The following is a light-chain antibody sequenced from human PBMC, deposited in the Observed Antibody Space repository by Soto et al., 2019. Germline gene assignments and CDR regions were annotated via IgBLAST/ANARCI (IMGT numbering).Light chain of an antibody. V-gene: IGKV1-27*01. CDR3: QKYNSAPCT. J-gene: IGKJ1*01. Sequence: DIQMTQSPSSLSASVGDRVTITCRASHGISNYLAWYQQKPGKVPKLLIYAASTLQSGVPSRFSGSGSGTDFTLTISSLQPGDVATYYCQKYNSAPCTFGQGTKVEIK. CDR1: HGISNY. CDR2: AAS.